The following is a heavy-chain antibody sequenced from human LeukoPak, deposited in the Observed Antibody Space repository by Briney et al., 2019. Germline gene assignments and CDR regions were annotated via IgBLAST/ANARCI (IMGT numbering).Heavy chain of an antibody. J-gene: IGHJ4*02. D-gene: IGHD3-22*01. CDR1: GGSISSSSYY. CDR2: IYYSGST. V-gene: IGHV4-39*07. Sequence: SETLSLTCTVSGGSISSSSYYWGWIRQPPGKGLEWIGSIYYSGSTYYNPSLKSRVTISVDTSKNQFSLKLSSVTAADTAVYYCANTYSHYYYDSSGYFDYWGQGTLVTVSS. CDR3: ANTYSHYYYDSSGYFDY.